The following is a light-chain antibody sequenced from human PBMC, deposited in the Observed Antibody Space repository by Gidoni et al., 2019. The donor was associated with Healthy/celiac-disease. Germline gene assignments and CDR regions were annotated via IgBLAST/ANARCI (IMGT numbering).Light chain of an antibody. CDR3: QQYNNWPSWT. CDR2: GAS. V-gene: IGKV3-15*01. J-gene: IGKJ1*01. Sequence: EIVMTQSPATLAVSPGKRATLSCRSSQSVRSNLAWYQQKPGQAPRLLIYGASTRATGIPARLSGSGSGTEFTLTISSRQSEDFAVYYCQQYNNWPSWTFGQGTKVEIK. CDR1: QSVRSN.